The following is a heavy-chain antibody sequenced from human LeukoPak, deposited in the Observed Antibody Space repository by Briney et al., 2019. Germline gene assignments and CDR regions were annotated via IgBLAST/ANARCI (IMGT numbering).Heavy chain of an antibody. D-gene: IGHD2-2*01. CDR1: GFTFSSYW. Sequence: GGSLRLSCAASGFTFSSYWMSWVRQAPGKGLEWVANIKQDGSEKYYVDSVKGRFTISRDNAKNSLYLQMNSLRAEDTAVYYCAREREESIVVVPAAIDYWGQGTLVTVSS. CDR3: AREREESIVVVPAAIDY. CDR2: IKQDGSEK. V-gene: IGHV3-7*01. J-gene: IGHJ4*02.